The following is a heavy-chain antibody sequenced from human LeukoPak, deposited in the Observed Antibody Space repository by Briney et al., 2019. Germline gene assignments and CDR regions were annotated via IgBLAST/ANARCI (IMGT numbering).Heavy chain of an antibody. CDR3: ARDRLAIFGVVIDYYYYYGMDV. D-gene: IGHD3-3*01. Sequence: ASVKVSYKASGYTFTSYGISWVRQAPGQGLEWMGWISAYNGNTNYAQKLQGRVTMTTDTSTSTAYMELRSLRSDDTAVYYCARDRLAIFGVVIDYYYYYGMDVWGQGTTVTVSS. V-gene: IGHV1-18*01. CDR1: GYTFTSYG. J-gene: IGHJ6*02. CDR2: ISAYNGNT.